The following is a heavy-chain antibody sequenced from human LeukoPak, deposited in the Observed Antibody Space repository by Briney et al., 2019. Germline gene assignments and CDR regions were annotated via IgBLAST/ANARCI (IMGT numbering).Heavy chain of an antibody. Sequence: SETLSLTCTVSGGSISSYYWSWIRQPPGKGLEWIGEINHSGSTNYNPSLKSRVTISVDTSKNQFSLKLSSVTAADTAVYYCARGSAQNYDYVWGSYRQAYFDYWGQGTLVTVSS. CDR1: GGSISSYY. CDR3: ARGSAQNYDYVWGSYRQAYFDY. CDR2: INHSGST. V-gene: IGHV4-34*01. D-gene: IGHD3-16*02. J-gene: IGHJ4*02.